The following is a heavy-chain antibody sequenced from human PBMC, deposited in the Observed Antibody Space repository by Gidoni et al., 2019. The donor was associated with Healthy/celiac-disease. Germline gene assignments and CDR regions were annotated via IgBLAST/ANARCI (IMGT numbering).Heavy chain of an antibody. Sequence: QVQLVESGGGVVQPGRSLRLSCAASGFTFSSYGMHWVRQAPGKGLEWVAVIWYDGSNKYYADSVKGRFTISRDNSKNTLYLQMNSLRAEDTAVYYCARDKGSSGWYSYFDYWGQGTLVTVSS. D-gene: IGHD6-19*01. CDR1: GFTFSSYG. V-gene: IGHV3-33*01. J-gene: IGHJ4*02. CDR2: IWYDGSNK. CDR3: ARDKGSSGWYSYFDY.